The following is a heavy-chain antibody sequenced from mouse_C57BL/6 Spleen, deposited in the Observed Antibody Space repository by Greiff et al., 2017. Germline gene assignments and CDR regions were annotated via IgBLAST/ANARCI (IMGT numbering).Heavy chain of an antibody. D-gene: IGHD1-1*01. Sequence: EVQLQQSGPELVKPGASVKISCKASGYTFTDYYMNWVKQSHGKSLEWIGDINPNNGGTSYNQKFKGKATLTVDKSSSTAYMELRSLTSEDSAVYYCARVYYGSRGFAYWGQGTLVTVSA. CDR1: GYTFTDYY. V-gene: IGHV1-26*01. CDR3: ARVYYGSRGFAY. CDR2: INPNNGGT. J-gene: IGHJ3*01.